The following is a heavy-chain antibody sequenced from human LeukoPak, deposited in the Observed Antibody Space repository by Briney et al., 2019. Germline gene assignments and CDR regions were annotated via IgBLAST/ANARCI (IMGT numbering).Heavy chain of an antibody. CDR1: GGSISSYY. J-gene: IGHJ4*02. CDR2: FYTGGST. V-gene: IGHV4-4*07. D-gene: IGHD6-19*01. Sequence: SETLSLTCTVSGGSISSYYWSWIRQPGGEGVGWIGRFYTGGSTNYNPSLTSRVTMSVDTPKNQFALKLSDVTAADQAVYYGTTHSGGQIFDYWGQGTLVTVS. CDR3: TTHSGGQIFDY.